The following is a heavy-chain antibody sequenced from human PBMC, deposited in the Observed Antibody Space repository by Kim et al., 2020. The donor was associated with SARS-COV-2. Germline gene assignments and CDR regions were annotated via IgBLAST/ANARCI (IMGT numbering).Heavy chain of an antibody. CDR1: GFIFSIYE. Sequence: GGPLRLSCAASGFIFSIYEMNWVRQAPGKGLEWVSYISDRGSIIYADSVKGRFTISRDNAKNSLYLQMNSLRVEDTAVYYCATKVPGTTYFANWGQGTLVTVSS. V-gene: IGHV3-48*03. J-gene: IGHJ4*02. CDR3: ATKVPGTTYFAN. D-gene: IGHD1-1*01. CDR2: ISDRGSI.